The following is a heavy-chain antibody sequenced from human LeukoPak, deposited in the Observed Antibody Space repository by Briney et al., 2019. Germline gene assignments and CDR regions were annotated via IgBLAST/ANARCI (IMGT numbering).Heavy chain of an antibody. D-gene: IGHD2-15*01. V-gene: IGHV1-18*01. J-gene: IGHJ6*03. CDR1: GYAFTSYG. CDR3: ARVRRSGGSRYYMDV. CDR2: ISAYNGNT. Sequence: GASVKVSCKASGYAFTSYGISWVRQAPGQGLEWMGWISAYNGNTNYAQKLQGRVTMTTDTSTSTAYMELRSLRSDDTAVYYCARVRRSGGSRYYMDVWGKGTTVTVSS.